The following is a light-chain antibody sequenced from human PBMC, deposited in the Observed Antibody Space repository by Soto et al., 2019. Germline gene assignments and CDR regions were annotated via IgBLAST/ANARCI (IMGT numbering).Light chain of an antibody. V-gene: IGLV2-14*02. CDR3: SSYTRSSTVL. J-gene: IGLJ2*01. CDR2: EVN. CDR1: SSDVGSCNL. Sequence: QSALTQPASVSGSPGQSITISFTGTSSDVGSCNLVSWYQQHPGKAPKLMIYEVNNRPSGVSDRFYGSKSDNTASLTISGLQAEDEADYYCSSYTRSSTVLFGGGTKVTVL.